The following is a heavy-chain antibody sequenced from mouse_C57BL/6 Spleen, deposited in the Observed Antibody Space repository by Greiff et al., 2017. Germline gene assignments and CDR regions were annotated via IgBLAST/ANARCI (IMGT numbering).Heavy chain of an antibody. CDR1: GYTFTSYW. Sequence: VQLQQPGAELVRPGSSVKLSCKASGYTFTSYWMHWVKQRPIQGLEWIGNIDPSDSETHYNQKFKDKATLTVDKSSSTAYMQLSSLTSEDSAVYYCAREGDGKTFAYWGQGTLVTVSA. V-gene: IGHV1-52*01. J-gene: IGHJ3*01. D-gene: IGHD2-1*01. CDR3: AREGDGKTFAY. CDR2: IDPSDSET.